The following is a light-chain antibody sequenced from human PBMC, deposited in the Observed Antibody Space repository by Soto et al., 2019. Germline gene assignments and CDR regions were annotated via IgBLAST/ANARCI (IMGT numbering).Light chain of an antibody. CDR3: QQRSNWPSYT. V-gene: IGKV3-11*01. J-gene: IGKJ2*01. CDR2: DAS. Sequence: EIVLTQSPATLSLSPGEGATISCRARQSVSTYLDWYQQKPGQAPRLLIYDASNTATGIPARFSGSGSGTDFTLPISSLEPEDFAVYYCQQRSNWPSYTFGQGTKLEI. CDR1: QSVSTY.